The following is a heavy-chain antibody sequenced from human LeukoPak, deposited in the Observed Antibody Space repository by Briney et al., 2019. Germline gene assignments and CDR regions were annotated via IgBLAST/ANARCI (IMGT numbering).Heavy chain of an antibody. CDR1: GGSISSGGYY. J-gene: IGHJ4*02. CDR3: ARVLGPDYYDSSGYYRIFDY. D-gene: IGHD3-22*01. Sequence: SEILSLTCTVSGGSISSGGYYWSWIRQPPGKGLEWIGYIYHSGSTYYNPSLKSRVTISVDRSKNQFSLKLSSVTAADTAVYYCARVLGPDYYDSSGYYRIFDYWGQGTLVTVFS. V-gene: IGHV4-30-2*01. CDR2: IYHSGST.